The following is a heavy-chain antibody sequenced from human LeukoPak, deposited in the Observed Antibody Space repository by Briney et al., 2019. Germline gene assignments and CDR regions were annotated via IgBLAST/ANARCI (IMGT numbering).Heavy chain of an antibody. V-gene: IGHV3-7*01. D-gene: IGHD4-23*01. CDR2: IKYDGSEK. CDR1: GITFIDRW. CDR3: ARDVNGGYFDY. Sequence: GGSLRLSCAVSGITFIDRWMTWVRQAPGKGLEWVANIKYDGSEKYHVESVKGRFTIPRDNAKNSLFLQMNSLRVEDTAVYYCARDVNGGYFDYWGQGTLVTVSS. J-gene: IGHJ4*02.